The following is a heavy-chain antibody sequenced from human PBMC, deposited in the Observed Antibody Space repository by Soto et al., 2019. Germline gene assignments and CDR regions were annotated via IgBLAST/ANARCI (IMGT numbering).Heavy chain of an antibody. CDR2: IKDDGST. D-gene: IGHD5-12*01. CDR3: ARDKSGPADY. V-gene: IGHV3-74*01. Sequence: GGSLRLSCAASGFTFSNYGMYWVRQAPGKGLMWVSGIKDDGSTSYADSVKGRFTISRDNAKNTLYLQMYSLRAEDTAVYYCARDKSGPADYWGQGTLVTVS. J-gene: IGHJ4*02. CDR1: GFTFSNYG.